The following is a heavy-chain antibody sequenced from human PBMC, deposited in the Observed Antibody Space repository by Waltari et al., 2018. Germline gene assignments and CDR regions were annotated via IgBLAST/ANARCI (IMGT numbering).Heavy chain of an antibody. D-gene: IGHD6-19*01. CDR1: GFTFSNYA. J-gene: IGHJ4*02. CDR2: ISYDAKYK. CDR3: SRGGQWLVLYSFDY. Sequence: QVQLVEAGGGVVQPGRSLTLTCEGSGFTFSNYAINWVRQAPGKGLEWVAIISYDAKYKDYADSVKGRTSISRDNNKNTAYLEMNSLRPEDTAVYYCSRGGQWLVLYSFDYWGQGTLVTVSS. V-gene: IGHV3-30*04.